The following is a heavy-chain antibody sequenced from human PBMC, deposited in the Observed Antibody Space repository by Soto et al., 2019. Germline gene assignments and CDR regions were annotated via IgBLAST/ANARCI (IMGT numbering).Heavy chain of an antibody. V-gene: IGHV3-64*01. Sequence: EVQLAESGGGLAQPGGSLRLSCAASGFTLSGYAMDWVSQAPGKGLEYVSGISSNGVGTYYANSVQGRFSIYRDNSKNTVDLQMGSLRPEDMAVYYCARRARPDFYYMDVCGKGTTVTVSS. D-gene: IGHD6-6*01. CDR3: ARRARPDFYYMDV. CDR2: ISSNGVGT. CDR1: GFTLSGYA. J-gene: IGHJ6*03.